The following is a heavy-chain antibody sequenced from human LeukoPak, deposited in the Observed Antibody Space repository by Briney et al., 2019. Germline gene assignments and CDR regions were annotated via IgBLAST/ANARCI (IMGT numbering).Heavy chain of an antibody. V-gene: IGHV3-30*03. CDR3: ARRGLLWFGGNAFDI. Sequence: GGSLRLSCAASGFTFSSYGMHWVRQTPGKGLEWVAVISYDGTNKYYADSVKGRFTISRDNSKNTLYLQMNSLRAEDTAVYYCARRGLLWFGGNAFDIWGQGTMVTVSS. CDR2: ISYDGTNK. D-gene: IGHD3-10*01. CDR1: GFTFSSYG. J-gene: IGHJ3*02.